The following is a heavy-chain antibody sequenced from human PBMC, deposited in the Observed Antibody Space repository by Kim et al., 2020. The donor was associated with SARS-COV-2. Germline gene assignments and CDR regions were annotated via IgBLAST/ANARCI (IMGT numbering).Heavy chain of an antibody. D-gene: IGHD2-15*01. Sequence: TISRDNSKNTLYLQMNSLRAEDTAVYYCAKVVPNCSGGSCYSGPLYYFDYWGQGTLVTVSS. CDR3: AKVVPNCSGGSCYSGPLYYFDY. V-gene: IGHV3-23*01. J-gene: IGHJ4*02.